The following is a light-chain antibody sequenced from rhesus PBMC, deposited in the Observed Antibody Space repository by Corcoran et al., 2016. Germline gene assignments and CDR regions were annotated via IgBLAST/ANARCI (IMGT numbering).Light chain of an antibody. CDR3: QHRYVTPFT. CDR2: SAS. CDR1: QGIGKN. J-gene: IGKJ3*01. Sequence: DIQMTQSPSSLSASVGDTVTITCRASQGIGKNLAWYQQRPGKVPKLLIYSASILESGIPSRFNGSGTGTDFTLTLSSLQPEYFATYYYQHRYVTPFTFCPGTKLEIK. V-gene: IGKV1S13*01.